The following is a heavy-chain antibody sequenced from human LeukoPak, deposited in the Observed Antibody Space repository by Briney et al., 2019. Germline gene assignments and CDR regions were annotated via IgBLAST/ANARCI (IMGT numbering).Heavy chain of an antibody. Sequence: GGSLRLSCAASGFTFSSYEMNWVRQAPGKGLEWVSYISSSGRTIYYADSVKGRFTISRDNAKNSLYLQMNSLRDEDTAVYYCARDRSIWFGELLPYYYYGMDVWGQGTTVTVSS. CDR2: ISSSGRTI. V-gene: IGHV3-48*03. CDR3: ARDRSIWFGELLPYYYYGMDV. J-gene: IGHJ6*02. D-gene: IGHD3-10*01. CDR1: GFTFSSYE.